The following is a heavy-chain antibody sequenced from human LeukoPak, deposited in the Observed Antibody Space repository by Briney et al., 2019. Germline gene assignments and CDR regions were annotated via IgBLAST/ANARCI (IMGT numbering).Heavy chain of an antibody. Sequence: GGSLRLSCTASGFTFGDYAMSWFRQAPGKGLEWVGFIRSKAYGGTTEYAASVKGRFTISRDDSKSIAYLQMNSLKTEDTAVYYCTRDSYVDTAMVTYFDYWGRGTLVTVSS. CDR1: GFTFGDYA. J-gene: IGHJ4*02. CDR3: TRDSYVDTAMVTYFDY. CDR2: IRSKAYGGTT. V-gene: IGHV3-49*03. D-gene: IGHD5-18*01.